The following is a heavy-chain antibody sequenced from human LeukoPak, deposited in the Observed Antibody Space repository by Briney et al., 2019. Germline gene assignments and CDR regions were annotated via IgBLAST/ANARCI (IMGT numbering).Heavy chain of an antibody. CDR2: MYYTGST. D-gene: IGHD6-13*01. V-gene: IGHV4-39*07. Sequence: SETLSLTCTVSGGSISSNSYYWGWIRQPPGKGLEWIGSMYYTGSTYYNPSLKSRVTISVDTSKNQFSLKLSSVTAADTAVYYCARDPYSSSRPLDYWGQGTLVTVSS. CDR3: ARDPYSSSRPLDY. CDR1: GGSISSNSYY. J-gene: IGHJ4*02.